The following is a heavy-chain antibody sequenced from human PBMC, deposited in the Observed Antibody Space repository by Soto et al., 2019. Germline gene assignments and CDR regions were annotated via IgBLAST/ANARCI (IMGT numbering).Heavy chain of an antibody. D-gene: IGHD3-3*01. CDR3: ARDPLEGLRFLGYYGMDV. CDR1: GYTFTGYY. J-gene: IGHJ6*02. Sequence: ASVKVSCKASGYTFTGYYMHWVRQAPGQGLEWMGWINPNSGGTNYAQTFQGRVTMTRDTSISTAYMELSRLRSDDTAVYYCARDPLEGLRFLGYYGMDVWGQGTTVTVSS. V-gene: IGHV1-2*02. CDR2: INPNSGGT.